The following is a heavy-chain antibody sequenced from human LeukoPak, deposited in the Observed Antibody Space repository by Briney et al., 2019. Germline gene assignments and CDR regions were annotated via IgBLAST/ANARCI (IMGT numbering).Heavy chain of an antibody. CDR1: GGSISSHY. J-gene: IGHJ5*02. V-gene: IGHV4-59*11. CDR2: IYYSGST. CDR3: ARGSVIDP. Sequence: SETLSLTCTVSGGSISSHYWSWIRQPPGKGLEWIGYIYYSGSTNYNPSLKSRVTISVDTSKNQFSLKLSSVTAADTAVYYCARGSVIDPWGQGTLVTVSS.